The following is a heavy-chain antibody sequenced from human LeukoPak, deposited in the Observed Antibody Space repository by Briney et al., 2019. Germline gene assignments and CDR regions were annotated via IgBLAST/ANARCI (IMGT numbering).Heavy chain of an antibody. D-gene: IGHD4-17*01. CDR1: GFTFNSYA. Sequence: AGGSLRLSCAASGFTFNSYAMSWVRQAPGKGLDWVSSIGGSGATTYYADSVKGRFTISRDNSKNTLYLQMNSLTAEDTAVYYCAKEPGDYLNWFDPWGQGTLVTVSS. V-gene: IGHV3-23*01. CDR2: IGGSGATT. CDR3: AKEPGDYLNWFDP. J-gene: IGHJ5*02.